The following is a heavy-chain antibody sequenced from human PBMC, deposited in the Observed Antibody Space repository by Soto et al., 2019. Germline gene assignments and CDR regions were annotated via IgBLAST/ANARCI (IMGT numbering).Heavy chain of an antibody. D-gene: IGHD4-17*01. CDR2: IYSGGST. J-gene: IGHJ4*02. CDR1: GFTVSSNY. V-gene: IGHV3-53*01. CDR3: EREGTYCDYGGYFDY. Sequence: EVQLVESGGGLIQPGGSLRLSCAASGFTVSSNYMSWVRQAPGKGLEWVSVIYSGGSTYYADSVKGRFTISRDNSKNTLYLQRKSLRAEDTAVYYCEREGTYCDYGGYFDYWGQGTMVTVSS.